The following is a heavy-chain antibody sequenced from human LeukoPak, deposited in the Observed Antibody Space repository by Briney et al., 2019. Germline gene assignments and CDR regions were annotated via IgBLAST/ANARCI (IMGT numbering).Heavy chain of an antibody. Sequence: SETLSLTCTVSGGSISSYYWSWIRQPPGKGLEWIGYIYYSGSTNYNPSLKSRVTISVGTSKNQFSLKLSSVTAADTAVYYCARDDVVHRHIVVVPTAPLGFDYWGQGTLVTVSS. CDR2: IYYSGST. D-gene: IGHD2-2*01. J-gene: IGHJ4*02. CDR1: GGSISSYY. CDR3: ARDDVVHRHIVVVPTAPLGFDY. V-gene: IGHV4-59*01.